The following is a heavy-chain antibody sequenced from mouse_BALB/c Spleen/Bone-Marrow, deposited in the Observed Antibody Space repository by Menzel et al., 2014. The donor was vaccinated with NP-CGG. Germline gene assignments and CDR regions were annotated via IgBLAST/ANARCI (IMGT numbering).Heavy chain of an antibody. CDR3: ARSPYYGNYDDY. Sequence: ESGPELVKPGASVKISCKASGYTFTDYYINWVKQKPGQGLEWMGWIYPGSGNTKYNEKFKGKATLTVDTSSSTAYMQLSSLTSEDTAVYFRARSPYYGNYDDYWGQGTTLTVSS. CDR1: GYTFTDYY. V-gene: IGHV1-84*02. D-gene: IGHD2-10*01. J-gene: IGHJ2*01. CDR2: IYPGSGNT.